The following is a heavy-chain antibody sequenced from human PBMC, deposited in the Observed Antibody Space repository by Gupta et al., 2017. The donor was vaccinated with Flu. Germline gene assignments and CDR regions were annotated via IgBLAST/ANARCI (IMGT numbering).Heavy chain of an antibody. CDR2: ITESGSIA. CDR1: GFTFSAYA. Sequence: QVQLVESGGGLVKPGGSLTISCATSGFTFSAYAMSWIRQAPGKGLERVSYITESGSIAKYADSVNGRFTISRDNAKNSLHLQMNNLRDVDTAVYFCARDDGPRTKRRADDWGQGTLVTVSS. J-gene: IGHJ4*02. D-gene: IGHD2-8*01. V-gene: IGHV3-11*01. CDR3: ARDDGPRTKRRADD.